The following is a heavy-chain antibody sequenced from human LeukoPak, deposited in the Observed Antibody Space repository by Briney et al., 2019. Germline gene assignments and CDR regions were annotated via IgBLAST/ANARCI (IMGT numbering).Heavy chain of an antibody. Sequence: AGGSLRLSCAASGFTFSSYAMSWVRQAPGKGLEWVSAIRGSGSRAYYADSVKGRFTISRDNSKNTLYPQMNSLRADDTAVYYCAKEGWFGELLSFDFWGQGTLVTVSS. J-gene: IGHJ4*02. CDR2: IRGSGSRA. D-gene: IGHD3-10*01. V-gene: IGHV3-23*01. CDR1: GFTFSSYA. CDR3: AKEGWFGELLSFDF.